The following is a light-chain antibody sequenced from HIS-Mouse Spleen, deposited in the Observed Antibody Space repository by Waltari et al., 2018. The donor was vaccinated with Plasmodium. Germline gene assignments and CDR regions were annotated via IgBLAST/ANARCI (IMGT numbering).Light chain of an antibody. J-gene: IGLJ2*01. CDR1: SSDVGGYNY. CDR3: SSYAGSNNLV. V-gene: IGLV2-8*01. CDR2: EVS. Sequence: QSALTQPPSASGSPGQSVTISCTGTSSDVGGYNYVSGYQQHPGKAPKLMIYEVSKRPSGVPDRFSGSKSGNTASLTVSGLQPEDEADYYCSSYAGSNNLVFGGGTKLTVL.